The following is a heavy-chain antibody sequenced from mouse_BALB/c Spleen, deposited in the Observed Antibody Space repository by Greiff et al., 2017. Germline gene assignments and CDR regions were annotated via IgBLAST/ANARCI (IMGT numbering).Heavy chain of an antibody. CDR2: ISSGGSYT. Sequence: DVQLVESGGGLVKPGGSLKLSCAASGFTFSSYAMSWVRQSPEKRLEWVAEISSGGSYTYYPDTVTGRFTISRDNAKNTLYLEMSSLRSEDTAMYYCARDRYGSSFFDYWGQGTTLTVSS. CDR3: ARDRYGSSFFDY. CDR1: GFTFSSYA. J-gene: IGHJ2*01. D-gene: IGHD1-1*01. V-gene: IGHV5-9-4*01.